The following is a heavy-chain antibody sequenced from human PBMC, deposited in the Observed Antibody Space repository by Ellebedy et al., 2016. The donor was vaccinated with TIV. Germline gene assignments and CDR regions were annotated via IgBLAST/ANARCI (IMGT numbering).Heavy chain of an antibody. J-gene: IGHJ4*02. D-gene: IGHD6-19*01. V-gene: IGHV3-7*01. CDR3: TTGYSSGWGPFDY. Sequence: GGSLRLSCAASGFTFSSYWMYWVRQAPGKGLEWVANIKQDGSEKYYVDSVKGRFTISRDNAKNSLYLQMNSLRAEDTAVYYCTTGYSSGWGPFDYWGQGTLVTVSS. CDR1: GFTFSSYW. CDR2: IKQDGSEK.